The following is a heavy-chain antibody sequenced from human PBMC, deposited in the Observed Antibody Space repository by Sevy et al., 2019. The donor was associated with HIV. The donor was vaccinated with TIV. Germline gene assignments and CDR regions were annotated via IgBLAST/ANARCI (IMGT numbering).Heavy chain of an antibody. CDR2: INSDGKIK. V-gene: IGHV3-74*01. J-gene: IGHJ4*02. CDR3: VRGSTGTFGH. D-gene: IGHD3-9*01. Sequence: GGSLRLSCAASGFTLSIYWMHWVRQVPGKGLVWVSHINSDGKIKRYADSVEGRFTISRDNAEKPVYLQMNSLRADDTAVYYCVRGSTGTFGHWGQGTLVTVSS. CDR1: GFTLSIYW.